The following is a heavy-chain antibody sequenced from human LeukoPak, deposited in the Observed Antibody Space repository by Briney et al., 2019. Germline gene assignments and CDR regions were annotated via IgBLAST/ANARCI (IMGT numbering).Heavy chain of an antibody. CDR2: IYYSGST. V-gene: IGHV4-59*01. Sequence: SETLSLTCTVSGGSISSYSWSWIRQPPGKGLEWIGNIYYSGSTNYNPSLKGRVTISVDTSKNQFSLKLTSVTAADTAVYYCARDGYKAWLDPWGRGTLVTVSS. CDR1: GGSISSYS. J-gene: IGHJ5*02. CDR3: ARDGYKAWLDP. D-gene: IGHD5-24*01.